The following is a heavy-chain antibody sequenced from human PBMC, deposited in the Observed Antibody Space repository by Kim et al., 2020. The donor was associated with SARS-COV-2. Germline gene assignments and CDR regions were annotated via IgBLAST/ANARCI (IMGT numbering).Heavy chain of an antibody. CDR1: GFTFSSYA. Sequence: GGSLRLSCAASGFTFSSYAMHWVRQAPGKGLEWVAVISYDGSNKYYADSVKGRFTISRDNSKNTLYLQMNSLRAEDTAVYYCARDFVLLWFGELSSYFDYWGQGTLVTVSS. D-gene: IGHD3-10*01. J-gene: IGHJ4*02. CDR2: ISYDGSNK. CDR3: ARDFVLLWFGELSSYFDY. V-gene: IGHV3-30*04.